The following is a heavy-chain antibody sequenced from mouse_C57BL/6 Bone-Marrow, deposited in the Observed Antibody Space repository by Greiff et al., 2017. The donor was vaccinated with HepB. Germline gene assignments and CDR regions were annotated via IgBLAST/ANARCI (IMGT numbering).Heavy chain of an antibody. CDR3: ARAFITTVVDWYFDV. V-gene: IGHV3-6*01. D-gene: IGHD1-1*01. J-gene: IGHJ1*03. CDR1: GYSITSGYY. Sequence: VQLKESGPGLVKPSQSLSLTCSVTGYSITSGYYWNWIRQFPGNKLEWMGYISYDGSNNYNPSLKNRISITRDTSKNQFFLKLNSVTTEDTATYYCARAFITTVVDWYFDVWGTGTTVTVSS. CDR2: ISYDGSN.